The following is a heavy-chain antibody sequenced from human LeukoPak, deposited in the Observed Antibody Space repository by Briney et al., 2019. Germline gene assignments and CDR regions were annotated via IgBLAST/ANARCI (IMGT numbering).Heavy chain of an antibody. V-gene: IGHV4-34*01. CDR3: ARGQLRLSN. J-gene: IGHJ4*02. CDR2: INHSGST. Sequence: PSETLSLTCAVYGGSFSGYYWSWIRQPPGKGLEWIGEINHSGSTNYNPSLKSRATISVDTSKNQFSLKLNSVTAADTAVYYCARGQLRLSNWGQGSLIIVSS. D-gene: IGHD6-25*01. CDR1: GGSFSGYY.